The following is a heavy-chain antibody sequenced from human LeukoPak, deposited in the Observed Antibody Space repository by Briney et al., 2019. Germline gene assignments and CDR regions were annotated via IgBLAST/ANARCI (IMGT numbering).Heavy chain of an antibody. J-gene: IGHJ4*02. Sequence: PGGSLRLSCAASGFTFDDYAMHWVRQAPGKGLEWVSGISWNSGSIGYADSVKGRFTISRDNAKNSLYLQMNSLRAEDTALYYCAKGGYSGYDVPFDYWGQGTLVTVSS. CDR1: GFTFDDYA. CDR2: ISWNSGSI. CDR3: AKGGYSGYDVPFDY. D-gene: IGHD5-12*01. V-gene: IGHV3-9*01.